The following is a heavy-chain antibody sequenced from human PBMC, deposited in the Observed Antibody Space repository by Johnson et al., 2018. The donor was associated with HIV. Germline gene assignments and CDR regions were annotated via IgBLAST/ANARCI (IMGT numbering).Heavy chain of an antibody. Sequence: QMQLVESGGLVVPPGRSLRLSCAASGFTFSSYAMHWVRQAPGKGLEWVAVISYDGSNKYYADSVKGRFTISRDNSKNTLYLQMNSLRAEDTAVYYCAKGDTVVGAKYAFDFWGQGTMVTVSS. V-gene: IGHV3-30-3*01. CDR2: ISYDGSNK. D-gene: IGHD1-26*01. J-gene: IGHJ3*01. CDR3: AKGDTVVGAKYAFDF. CDR1: GFTFSSYA.